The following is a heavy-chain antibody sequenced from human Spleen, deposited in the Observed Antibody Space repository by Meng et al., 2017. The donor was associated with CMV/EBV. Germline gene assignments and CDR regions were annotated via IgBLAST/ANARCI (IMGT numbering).Heavy chain of an antibody. J-gene: IGHJ4*02. V-gene: IGHV3-21*01. CDR1: GFTFDSFG. CDR3: AREGGYSGYSDY. Sequence: CAASGFTFDSFGMNWVRQAPGKGLEWASSITSGSVYIYYADSVKGRFTISRDNAKNSLYLQMNSLRAEDTAVYYCAREGGYSGYSDYWGQGTLVTVSS. D-gene: IGHD5-12*01. CDR2: ITSGSVYI.